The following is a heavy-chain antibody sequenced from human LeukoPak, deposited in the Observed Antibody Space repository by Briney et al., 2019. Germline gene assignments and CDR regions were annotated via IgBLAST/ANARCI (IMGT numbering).Heavy chain of an antibody. CDR2: MNPNSGNT. V-gene: IGHV1-8*03. J-gene: IGHJ3*02. Sequence: ASVKVSCKASGYTFTSYDINWVRQATGQGLEWMGWMNPNSGNTGYAQKFQGRVTITRNTSISTVYMELSSLRSEDTAVYYCARSRRSTYTIFGVVSYAFDIWGQGTMVTVSS. CDR3: ARSRRSTYTIFGVVSYAFDI. CDR1: GYTFTSYD. D-gene: IGHD3-3*01.